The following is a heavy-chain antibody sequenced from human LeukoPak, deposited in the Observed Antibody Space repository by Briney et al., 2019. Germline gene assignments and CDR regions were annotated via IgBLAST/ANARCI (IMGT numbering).Heavy chain of an antibody. CDR2: ISSSSSTI. J-gene: IGHJ4*02. Sequence: GGSLRLSCAASGFTFSSYSMNWVRQAPGKGLEWVSYISSSSSTIYYADSVKGRFTISRDNSKNTLYLQMNSLRAEDTAVYYCAKGQIALYYFDYWGQGTLVTVSS. CDR1: GFTFSSYS. D-gene: IGHD2-21*01. CDR3: AKGQIALYYFDY. V-gene: IGHV3-48*01.